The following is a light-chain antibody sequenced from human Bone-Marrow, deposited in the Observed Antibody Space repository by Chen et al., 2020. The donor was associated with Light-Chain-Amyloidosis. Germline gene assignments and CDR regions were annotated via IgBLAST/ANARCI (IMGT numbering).Light chain of an antibody. CDR2: DDS. CDR1: NTGSTG. J-gene: IGLJ3*02. V-gene: IGLV3-21*02. CDR3: QVCDRRSDRPV. Sequence: CVLTQPSSVSVAPGQTATVACAGNNTGSTGVYWYQRTPGQAPLLVVYDDSDRPTGIPERLSGSNSGITAPLTISRVEARDEADYYCQVCDRRSDRPVFGGTTKLTVL.